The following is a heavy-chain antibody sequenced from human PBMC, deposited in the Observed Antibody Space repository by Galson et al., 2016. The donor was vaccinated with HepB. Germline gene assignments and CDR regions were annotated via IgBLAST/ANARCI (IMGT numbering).Heavy chain of an antibody. CDR3: ARGVDRAFDH. D-gene: IGHD3-22*01. CDR1: GFSFSSYW. J-gene: IGHJ5*02. Sequence: SLRLSCAASGFSFSSYWMSWVRQAPGKVLEWVSVIYTTGLTYYADSVRGRFTISRDISQNTVSLHINSLRAEDTAIYYCARGVDRAFDHWGQGTLVTVSS. CDR2: IYTTGLT. V-gene: IGHV3-53*01.